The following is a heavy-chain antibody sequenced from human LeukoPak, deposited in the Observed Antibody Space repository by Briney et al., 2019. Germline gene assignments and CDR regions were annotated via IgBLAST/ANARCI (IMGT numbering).Heavy chain of an antibody. CDR2: INHSGST. V-gene: IGHV4-34*01. J-gene: IGHJ4*02. D-gene: IGHD5-18*01. CDR3: ARGSKWIQKLFDY. CDR1: GGSFSGYY. Sequence: PSETLSITCAVYGGSFSGYYWSWIRQPPGKGLEWIGEINHSGSTNYNPSLKSRVTISVDTSKNQFSLKLSSVTAADTAVYYCARGSKWIQKLFDYWGQGTLVTVSS.